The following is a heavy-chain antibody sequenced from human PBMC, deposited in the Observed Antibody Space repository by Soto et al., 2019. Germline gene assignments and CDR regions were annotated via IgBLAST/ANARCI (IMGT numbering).Heavy chain of an antibody. CDR1: GGSIGSSSYY. CDR3: ARRNNYYYYGMDV. CDR2: IYYSGST. Sequence: SETLSLTCTVSGGSIGSSSYYWGWIRQPPGKGLEWIGSIYYSGSTYYNPSLKSRVTISVDTSKNQFSLKLSSVTAADTAVYYCARRNNYYYYGMDVWGQGTTVTVSS. V-gene: IGHV4-39*01. J-gene: IGHJ6*02. D-gene: IGHD1-1*01.